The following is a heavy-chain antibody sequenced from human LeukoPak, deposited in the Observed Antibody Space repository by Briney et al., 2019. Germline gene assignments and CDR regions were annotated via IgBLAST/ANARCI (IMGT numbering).Heavy chain of an antibody. CDR3: ARDGLGSGTTPPWYYFDY. CDR1: GDSISTYY. Sequence: SETLSLTCIVSGDSISTYYWSWIRQSPGKGLEWIGHIYFSGSTNYNPSFKSRVTISVDPSKNQVSLRLGSVTAADTAVYYCARDGLGSGTTPPWYYFDYWGQGTLVTVSS. D-gene: IGHD1-14*01. V-gene: IGHV4-59*01. J-gene: IGHJ4*02. CDR2: IYFSGST.